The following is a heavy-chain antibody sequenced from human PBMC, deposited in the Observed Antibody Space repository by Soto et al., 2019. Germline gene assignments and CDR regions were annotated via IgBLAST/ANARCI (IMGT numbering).Heavy chain of an antibody. CDR1: GGTFNRET. CDR2: IIPVLDLA. J-gene: IGHJ6*04. V-gene: IGHV1-69*02. Sequence: QAQLVQSGAEVKKPGSSVKVSCKASGGTFNRETFSWVRQAPGQGLQWMGRIIPVLDLADYAQKFEGRVTITADTSTTTVYLDLSGLGSDDTAVYYCARGGKLGGDLDGWGKGTPVIVSS. D-gene: IGHD3-10*01. CDR3: ARGGKLGGDLDG.